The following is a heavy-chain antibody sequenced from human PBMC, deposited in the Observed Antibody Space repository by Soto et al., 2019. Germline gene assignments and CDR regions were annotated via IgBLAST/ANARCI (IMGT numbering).Heavy chain of an antibody. CDR1: GFTFSSHW. CDR3: AGSPGLSRISGTTLGA. J-gene: IGHJ5*01. V-gene: IGHV3-74*01. CDR2: INGDGSST. D-gene: IGHD1-7*01. Sequence: GGSLRLSCAASGFTFSSHWMHWVRQAPGKELVWVSRINGDGSSTSYADSVKGRFTISRDNAKNMLYLQVNSLRADDTAVYYCAGSPGLSRISGTTLGAWGQGTLVTVSS.